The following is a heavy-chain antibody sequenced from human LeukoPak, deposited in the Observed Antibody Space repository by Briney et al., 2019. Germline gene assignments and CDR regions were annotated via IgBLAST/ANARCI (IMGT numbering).Heavy chain of an antibody. D-gene: IGHD3-22*01. CDR3: ARDIADSSGYPDAFDI. Sequence: AASVKVSCKASGGTLSSYAISWVRQAPGQGLEWMGRIIPILGIANYAQKFQGRVTITADKSTSTAYMELSSLRSEDTAVYYCARDIADSSGYPDAFDIWGQGTMVTVSS. J-gene: IGHJ3*02. V-gene: IGHV1-69*04. CDR2: IIPILGIA. CDR1: GGTLSSYA.